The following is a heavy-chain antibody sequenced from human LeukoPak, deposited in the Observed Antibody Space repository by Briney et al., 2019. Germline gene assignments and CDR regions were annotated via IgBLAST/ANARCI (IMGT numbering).Heavy chain of an antibody. CDR1: GFTFSDYS. J-gene: IGHJ4*02. V-gene: IGHV3-48*01. CDR3: ARQLDS. CDR2: ISGSGSSI. Sequence: GGSLRLSCTASGFTFSDYSMNWVRQAPGKGLEWVSYISGSGSSIYYADSVKGRFTISRDNAKNSLYLQMNSLRAEDTAVYYCARQLDSWGQGTLVTVSS.